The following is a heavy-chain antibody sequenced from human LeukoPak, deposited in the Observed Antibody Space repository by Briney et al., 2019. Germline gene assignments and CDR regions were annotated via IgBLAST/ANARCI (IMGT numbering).Heavy chain of an antibody. J-gene: IGHJ4*02. CDR2: INKDGSEK. Sequence: GGSLRLSCAVSRFTFSDYWMRWVRQAPGKGLEWVAAINKDGSEKQYVGSVKGRFTISRDNAKNSVYLRMTSLGAEDTAVYYCATYTQHFGAPGGADYWGLGTLVTVSS. CDR1: RFTFSDYW. D-gene: IGHD2-8*02. CDR3: ATYTQHFGAPGGADY. V-gene: IGHV3-7*01.